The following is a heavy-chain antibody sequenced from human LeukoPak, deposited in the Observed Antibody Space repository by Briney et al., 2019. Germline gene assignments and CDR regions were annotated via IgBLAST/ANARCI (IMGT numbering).Heavy chain of an antibody. CDR2: IYYSGST. Sequence: ETXSLTCTVSGGSISSYYWSWIRQPPGKGLEWIGYIYYSGSTNYNPSLKSRVTISVDTSKNQFSLKLSSVTAADTAVYYCARDSEDTAISFDYWGQGTLVTVSS. CDR1: GGSISSYY. J-gene: IGHJ4*02. CDR3: ARDSEDTAISFDY. V-gene: IGHV4-59*01. D-gene: IGHD5-18*01.